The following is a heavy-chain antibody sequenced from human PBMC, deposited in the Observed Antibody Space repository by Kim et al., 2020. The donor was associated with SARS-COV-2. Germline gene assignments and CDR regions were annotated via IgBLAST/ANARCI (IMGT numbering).Heavy chain of an antibody. Sequence: EPVKGRFPISRDNSKNTLSLQMSSLRAEDTAVYYCVKEGVEMATIAGDYWGQGTLVTVSS. D-gene: IGHD5-12*01. CDR3: VKEGVEMATIAGDY. J-gene: IGHJ4*02. V-gene: IGHV3-64D*09.